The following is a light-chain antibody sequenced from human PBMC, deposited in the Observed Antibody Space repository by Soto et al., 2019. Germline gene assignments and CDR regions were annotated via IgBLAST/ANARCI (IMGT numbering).Light chain of an antibody. V-gene: IGKV3-15*01. CDR1: QSVGTN. CDR2: GAA. Sequence: EIVMRQSPVILSVSPGERATLSCRASQSVGTNLAWYQQKPGQAPRLLISGAATRATGIPARFSGRGSGTEFTLTVSSLQSEDFAVYYCQQYNNWPRTFGQGTKVDIK. CDR3: QQYNNWPRT. J-gene: IGKJ1*01.